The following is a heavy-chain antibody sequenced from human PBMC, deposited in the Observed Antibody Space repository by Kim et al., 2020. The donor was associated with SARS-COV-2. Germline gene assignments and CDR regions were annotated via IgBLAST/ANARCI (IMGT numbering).Heavy chain of an antibody. V-gene: IGHV4-59*13. J-gene: IGHJ6*02. Sequence: SETLSLTCTVSGGSISSYYWSWIRQPPGKGLEWIGYIYYSGSTNYNPSLKSRVTISVDTSKNQFSLKLSSVTAADTAVYYCARETVYYYDSSGYYSYYYYGMDVWGQGTTVTVSS. CDR1: GGSISSYY. CDR3: ARETVYYYDSSGYYSYYYYGMDV. CDR2: IYYSGST. D-gene: IGHD3-22*01.